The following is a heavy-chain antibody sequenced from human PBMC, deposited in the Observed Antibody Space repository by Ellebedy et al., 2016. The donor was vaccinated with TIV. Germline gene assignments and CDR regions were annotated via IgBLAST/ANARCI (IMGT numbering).Heavy chain of an antibody. CDR2: ISWNSGSI. J-gene: IGHJ4*02. V-gene: IGHV3-9*01. Sequence: GGSLRLSXAASGFTFDDYAMHWVRQAPGKGLEWVSGISWNSGSIGYADSVKGRFTISRDNAKNSLCLQMNSLRAEDTAVYYCARSGLVTKADYWGQGTLVTVSS. CDR1: GFTFDDYA. D-gene: IGHD2-21*02. CDR3: ARSGLVTKADY.